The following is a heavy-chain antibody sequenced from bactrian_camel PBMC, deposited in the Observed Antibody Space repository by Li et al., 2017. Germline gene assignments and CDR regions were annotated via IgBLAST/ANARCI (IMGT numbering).Heavy chain of an antibody. Sequence: HVQLVESGGGLVQAGGSLRLSCTASGLMFDDYAMGWFRQAPGKEREKVAAISTGSVSTQYADSVKGRFTISRDDAKSTVWLQMNSLKPEDTAVYYCAAARTLTDWARRPAYWGQGTQVTVS. D-gene: IGHD5*01. J-gene: IGHJ4*01. V-gene: IGHV3S63*01. CDR2: ISTGSVST. CDR1: GLMFDDYA. CDR3: AAARTLTDWARRPAY.